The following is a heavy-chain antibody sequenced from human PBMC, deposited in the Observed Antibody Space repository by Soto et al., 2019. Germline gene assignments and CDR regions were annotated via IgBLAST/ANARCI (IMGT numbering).Heavy chain of an antibody. V-gene: IGHV3-30*18. CDR2: ISYDGNNK. J-gene: IGHJ4*02. Sequence: QVQLVESGGGVVQPGRSLRLSCAASGFIFSTYGMHWVRQAPGKGREWLSVISYDGNNKYYADSVKGRFTISRDNSKNTLWLQMDSLRNEDTAVYYCAKDLLLTTITTVGDWGQGTLVTVSS. D-gene: IGHD4-17*01. CDR1: GFIFSTYG. CDR3: AKDLLLTTITTVGD.